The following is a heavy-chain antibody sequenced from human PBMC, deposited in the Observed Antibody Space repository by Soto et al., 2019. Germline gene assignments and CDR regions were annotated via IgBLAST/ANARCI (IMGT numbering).Heavy chain of an antibody. D-gene: IGHD4-17*01. CDR2: IDPSGART. V-gene: IGHV1-46*01. Sequence: QVQVQQSGAEVKEPEASVRISCKASGYTFISYYMHWVRQAPGQGLEWMGIIDPSGARTTYAQRFRGRVTMTWDTSRSTVYMDMTSLRPDDTAVYFCATTIIYGDPGDYWGQGTVVSVSS. CDR1: GYTFISYY. J-gene: IGHJ4*02. CDR3: ATTIIYGDPGDY.